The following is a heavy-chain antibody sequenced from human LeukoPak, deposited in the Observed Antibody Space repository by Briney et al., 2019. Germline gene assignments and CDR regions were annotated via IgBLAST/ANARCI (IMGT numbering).Heavy chain of an antibody. V-gene: IGHV4-30-2*01. Sequence: PSETLSLTCAVSGGSISSGGYSWSWIRQPPGKGLEWIGYIYHSGSTYYNPSLKSRVTISVDRSKNQFSLKLSSVTAADTAVYYCARDRLHYGMDVWGQGSTVTVSS. CDR1: GGSISSGGYS. J-gene: IGHJ6*02. CDR2: IYHSGST. CDR3: ARDRLHYGMDV.